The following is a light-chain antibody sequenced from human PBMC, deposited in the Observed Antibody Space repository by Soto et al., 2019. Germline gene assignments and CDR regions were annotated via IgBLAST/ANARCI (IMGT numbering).Light chain of an antibody. CDR3: QQYNSYSIT. Sequence: DIQMTQSPSTLSASVGDRVTINCRASQSISSWLAWYQPKPGKAPKLLIYKASSLESGVPSRFSGSGSGTEFTLTISRLQTDDFATYYCQQYNSYSITFGQWTRLDIK. V-gene: IGKV1-5*03. J-gene: IGKJ5*01. CDR1: QSISSW. CDR2: KAS.